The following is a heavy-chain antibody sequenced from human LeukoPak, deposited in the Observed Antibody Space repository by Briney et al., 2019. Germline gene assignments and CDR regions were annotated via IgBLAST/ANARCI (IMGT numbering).Heavy chain of an antibody. D-gene: IGHD6-6*01. V-gene: IGHV4-30-2*01. J-gene: IGHJ5*02. CDR3: ARGGAARPRAAGFDP. CDR2: IYHSGST. Sequence: SETLSLTCAVSGGSISGGGYSWSWIRQPPGKGLEWIGYIYHSGSTYYNPSLKSRVTISVDRSKNQFSLKLSSVTAADTAVYYCARGGAARPRAAGFDPWGQGTLVTVSS. CDR1: GGSISGGGYS.